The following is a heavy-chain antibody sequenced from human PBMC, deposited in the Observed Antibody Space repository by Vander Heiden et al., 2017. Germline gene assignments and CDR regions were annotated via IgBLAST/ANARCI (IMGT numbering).Heavy chain of an antibody. CDR1: GFIFNNYY. J-gene: IGHJ1*01. Sequence: QVQLVESGGGLARPGGSLRLSCVGSGFIFNNYYMSWIRQAPGKGLEWVAYTSVSGSSTYYADSVKGRFVISRYNAKNSMYLQMNNLRPEDTAVYYCVRDQSHSDSRGYYPEFFQHWGQGTLVTVTS. CDR3: VRDQSHSDSRGYYPEFFQH. V-gene: IGHV3-11*01. D-gene: IGHD3-22*01. CDR2: TSVSGSST.